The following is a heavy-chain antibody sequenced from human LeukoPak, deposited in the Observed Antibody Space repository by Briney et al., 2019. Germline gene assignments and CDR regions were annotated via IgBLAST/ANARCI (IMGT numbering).Heavy chain of an antibody. D-gene: IGHD2-21*02. CDR1: GGSISSGSYY. CDR2: IYTSGRT. CDR3: ASLTVVTAIIDP. J-gene: IGHJ5*02. V-gene: IGHV4-61*02. Sequence: SETLSLTCTVSGGSISSGSYYWSWIRQPAGKGLEWIGRIYTSGRTNYNPSLKSRVTISVDTSKNQFSLKLSSVTAAGTAVYYCASLTVVTAIIDPWGQGTLVTVSS.